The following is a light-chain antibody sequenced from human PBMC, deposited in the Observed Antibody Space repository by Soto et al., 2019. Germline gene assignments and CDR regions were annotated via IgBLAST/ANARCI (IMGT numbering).Light chain of an antibody. CDR2: AAS. CDR3: QQSYRFPKA. Sequence: DVQMTQSPSSLSASLGDSLTLTCRASQTVTSYLNWYQQKPGKAPKLLIYAASTLQSGVPSRFSGSGSGTELTLTIISLQPEDFATYYCQQSYRFPKAFGRGTKVHI. V-gene: IGKV1-39*01. J-gene: IGKJ1*01. CDR1: QTVTSY.